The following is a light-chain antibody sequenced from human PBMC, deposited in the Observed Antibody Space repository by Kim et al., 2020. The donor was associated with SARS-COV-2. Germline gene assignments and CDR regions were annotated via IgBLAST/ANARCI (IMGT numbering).Light chain of an antibody. Sequence: SPGERATLSCRASQTLSSSYLAWYQQIPGQAPRLLIYGASSSATAVPARFSGSGSGTDFTLTISRLEPEDFAVYFCQQYGSSPTTFGQGTRLEIK. V-gene: IGKV3-20*01. CDR2: GAS. J-gene: IGKJ5*01. CDR3: QQYGSSPTT. CDR1: QTLSSSY.